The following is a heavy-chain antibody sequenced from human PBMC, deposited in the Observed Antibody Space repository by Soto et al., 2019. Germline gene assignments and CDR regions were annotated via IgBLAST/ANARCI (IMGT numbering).Heavy chain of an antibody. CDR2: ISAYNGNT. V-gene: IGHV1-18*01. CDR3: ARGSLDFWSGLDDYYYGMDV. D-gene: IGHD3-3*01. Sequence: GSSVKVSCKASGYTFTSYGISWVRQAPGQGLEWMGWISAYNGNTNYAQKLQGRVTMTTDTSTSTAYMELRSLRSDDTAVYYCARGSLDFWSGLDDYYYGMDVWGQGTTVTVSS. J-gene: IGHJ6*02. CDR1: GYTFTSYG.